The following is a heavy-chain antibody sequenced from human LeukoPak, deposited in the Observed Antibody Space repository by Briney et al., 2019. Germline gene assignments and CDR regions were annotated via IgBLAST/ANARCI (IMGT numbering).Heavy chain of an antibody. CDR2: VNDSGSA. V-gene: IGHV4-34*01. D-gene: IGHD3-22*01. CDR3: ASSYYDPVGFPPFEY. Sequence: TSETLSLTCAVYGGSFSGYYWSWIRQTPLKGLEWLGQVNDSGSANYNPSLRSRGTMSVDTSKNQFSMKLTSVPAPDTSVYFCASSYYDPVGFPPFEYWGQGTLVTVSS. CDR1: GGSFSGYY. J-gene: IGHJ4*02.